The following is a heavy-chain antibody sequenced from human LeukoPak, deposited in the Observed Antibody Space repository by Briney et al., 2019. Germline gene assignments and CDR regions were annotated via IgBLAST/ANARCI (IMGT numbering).Heavy chain of an antibody. Sequence: PSETLSLTCAVYGGSFSGYYWSWIRQPPGKGLEWIGEINHSGSTNYNPSLKSRVTISVDTSKNQFSLKLSSVTAADTAVYYWARGRPSYYDSSGYYYPHFDYWGQGTLVTVSS. V-gene: IGHV4-34*01. J-gene: IGHJ4*02. CDR1: GGSFSGYY. D-gene: IGHD3-22*01. CDR3: ARGRPSYYDSSGYYYPHFDY. CDR2: INHSGST.